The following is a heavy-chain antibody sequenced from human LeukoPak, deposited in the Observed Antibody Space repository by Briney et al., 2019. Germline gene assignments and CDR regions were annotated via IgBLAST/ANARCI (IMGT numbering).Heavy chain of an antibody. V-gene: IGHV3-74*01. CDR3: ARDGTYYDFWSGLDY. D-gene: IGHD3-3*01. CDR2: INTDGSST. Sequence: GGSLRLSCAASGFTFRSYWMHWVRQAPGKRLVWVSRINTDGSSTSYADSVKGRFTISRDNAKNTLYLQMNSLRAEDTAVYYCARDGTYYDFWSGLDYGGQGTLVTVSS. J-gene: IGHJ4*02. CDR1: GFTFRSYW.